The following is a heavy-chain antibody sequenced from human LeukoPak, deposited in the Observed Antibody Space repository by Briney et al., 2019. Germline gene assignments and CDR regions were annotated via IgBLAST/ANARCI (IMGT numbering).Heavy chain of an antibody. CDR3: ARAREMATTIFDY. V-gene: IGHV4-59*01. J-gene: IGHJ4*02. CDR2: IYYTGGT. CDR1: GDSISSYY. D-gene: IGHD5-24*01. Sequence: SETLSLTCTVSGDSISSYYWTWIRQPPGKGLEWIGYIYYTGGTNYNPSLKSRVTISLDASKNQFSLKLSSVTAADTAVYYCARAREMATTIFDYWGQGTLVTVSS.